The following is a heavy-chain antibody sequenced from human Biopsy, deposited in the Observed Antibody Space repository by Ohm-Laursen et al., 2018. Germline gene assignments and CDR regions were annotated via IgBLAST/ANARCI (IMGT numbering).Heavy chain of an antibody. CDR1: GGSISSGGSY. V-gene: IGHV4-31*01. CDR2: IFNSANT. J-gene: IGHJ5*02. D-gene: IGHD3-22*01. CDR3: ARGDYFDSNGYFWFDP. Sequence: TLSLTCTVSGGSISSGGSYWSWIRRRPGKGLEWIGYIFNSANTYYNPSLKNLITISGDTSKNQFSLKLNSVTAADTAMYYCARGDYFDSNGYFWFDPWGQGTLVTVSS.